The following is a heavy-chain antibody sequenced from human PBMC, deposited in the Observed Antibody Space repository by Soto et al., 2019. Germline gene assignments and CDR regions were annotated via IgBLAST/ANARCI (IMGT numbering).Heavy chain of an antibody. Sequence: ASVKVSCKASGVTFSSYAISWVRQAPGQGLEWMGGIIPIFGTANYAQKFQGRVTITADESTSTAYMELSSLRSEDTAVYYCAREPRTTPAFDYWGQGTLVTVSS. CDR2: IIPIFGTA. CDR1: GVTFSSYA. CDR3: AREPRTTPAFDY. V-gene: IGHV1-69*13. J-gene: IGHJ4*02. D-gene: IGHD1-26*01.